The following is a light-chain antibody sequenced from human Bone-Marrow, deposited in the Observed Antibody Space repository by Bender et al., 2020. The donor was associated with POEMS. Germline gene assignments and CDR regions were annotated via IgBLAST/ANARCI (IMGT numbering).Light chain of an antibody. CDR3: CSFAGRFYV. CDR1: SSDIGDYNL. V-gene: IGLV2-11*01. J-gene: IGLJ1*01. CDR2: EVT. Sequence: QSALTQPRSVSGSPGQSVTISCTGTSSDIGDYNLVSWYQHHPGTAPKVIIYEVTKRPSGVSNRFSGSKSGNTASLTISGLQAEDETDYYCCSFAGRFYVFGTGTTVTVL.